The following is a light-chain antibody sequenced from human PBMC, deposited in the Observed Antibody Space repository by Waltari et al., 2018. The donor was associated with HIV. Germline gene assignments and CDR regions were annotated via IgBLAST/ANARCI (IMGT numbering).Light chain of an antibody. J-gene: IGKJ1*01. V-gene: IGKV3-15*01. CDR2: GAS. CDR3: QEYNNWPWT. Sequence: VLKQSPATLSVSPGDRGTLACRASESVSSNLAGYQQKRGQAPRLVLGGASSMAPRLPGRFSGSGSGTDFPLTISRLQSEFFAVYYCQEYNNWPWTFGQGTKVEIK. CDR1: ESVSSN.